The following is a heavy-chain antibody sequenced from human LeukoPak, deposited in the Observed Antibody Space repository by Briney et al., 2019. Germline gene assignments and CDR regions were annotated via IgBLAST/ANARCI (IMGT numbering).Heavy chain of an antibody. Sequence: GGSLRLSCAASGFTFSSYAMSWVRQAPGKRLEWVSAISGSGGSTYYADSVKGRFTISRDNSKNTLYLQMNSLRAEDTAVYYCAKGDSSGYYYYSVPFSPYGMDVWGQGTTVTVSS. D-gene: IGHD3-22*01. J-gene: IGHJ6*02. CDR2: ISGSGGST. V-gene: IGHV3-23*01. CDR1: GFTFSSYA. CDR3: AKGDSSGYYYYSVPFSPYGMDV.